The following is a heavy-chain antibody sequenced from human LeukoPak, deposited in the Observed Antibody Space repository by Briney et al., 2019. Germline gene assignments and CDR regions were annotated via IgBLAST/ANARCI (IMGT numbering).Heavy chain of an antibody. D-gene: IGHD5-12*01. CDR2: ITWDGDSR. Sequence: GGSLRLSCAVSGFSFTNYWMHWVRQAPGKGLEWVSLITWDGDSRYYADSVKGRFTISRDNSKNSLYLQMNSLRTEDTALYYCAKGLGPYESPGSNWGQGTLVTVSS. J-gene: IGHJ4*02. V-gene: IGHV3-43*01. CDR1: GFSFTNYW. CDR3: AKGLGPYESPGSN.